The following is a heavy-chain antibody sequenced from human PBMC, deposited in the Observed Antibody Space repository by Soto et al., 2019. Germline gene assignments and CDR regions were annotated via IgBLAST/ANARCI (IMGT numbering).Heavy chain of an antibody. J-gene: IGHJ5*02. D-gene: IGHD2-2*02. Sequence: PSETLSLTCTVSGGSISSGGYYWSWIRQHPGKGLEWIGYIYYSGSTYYDPSLKSRVTISVDTSKNQFSLKLSSVTAADTAVYYCARTSDCSSTSCYTTDEWFDPWGQGTLVTVSS. CDR2: IYYSGST. V-gene: IGHV4-31*03. CDR1: GGSISSGGYY. CDR3: ARTSDCSSTSCYTTDEWFDP.